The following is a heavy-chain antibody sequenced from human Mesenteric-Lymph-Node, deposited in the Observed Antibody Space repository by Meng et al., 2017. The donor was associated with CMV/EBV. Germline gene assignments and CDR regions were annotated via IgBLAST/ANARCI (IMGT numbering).Heavy chain of an antibody. CDR3: AVKRFLES. J-gene: IGHJ4*02. V-gene: IGHV3-48*03. CDR1: GFTFSSYE. D-gene: IGHD3-3*01. CDR2: ISSTSNTI. Sequence: GESLKISCAASGFTFSSYEMNWVRQAPGKGLEWVSYISSTSNTIYYADSVKGRFTISRDNAKNSLYLQMNNLRAEDTAVYYCAVKRFLESWGQGTLVTVSS.